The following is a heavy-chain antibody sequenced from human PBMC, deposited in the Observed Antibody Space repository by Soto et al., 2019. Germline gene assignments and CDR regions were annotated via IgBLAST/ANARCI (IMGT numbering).Heavy chain of an antibody. D-gene: IGHD3-10*01. CDR3: ARSRGGPSRYYYGSGSGYFDY. CDR2: INHSGST. CDR1: GGSFSGYY. Sequence: SETLSLTCAVYGGSFSGYYWSWIRQPPGKGLEWIGEINHSGSTNYNPSLKSRVTISVERSNTQFSLKLRSVPAADTAVYYCARSRGGPSRYYYGSGSGYFDYWGQGTLVTVSS. J-gene: IGHJ4*02. V-gene: IGHV4-34*01.